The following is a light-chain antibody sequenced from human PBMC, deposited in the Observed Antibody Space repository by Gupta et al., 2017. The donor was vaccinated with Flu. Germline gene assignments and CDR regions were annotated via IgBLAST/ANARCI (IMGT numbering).Light chain of an antibody. CDR2: DVN. V-gene: IGLV2-11*03. J-gene: IGLJ3*02. Sequence: VTISCTGTSSDIGGYNYVSWYQQHPGKAPRLIIYDVNKRPSGVPDRFSGSKSGSTASLTISGLRVEDEADYYCCSYAGSDTLEVFGGGTKLTVL. CDR1: SSDIGGYNY. CDR3: CSYAGSDTLEV.